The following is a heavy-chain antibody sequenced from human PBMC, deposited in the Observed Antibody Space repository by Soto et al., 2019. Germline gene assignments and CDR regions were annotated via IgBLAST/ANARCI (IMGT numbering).Heavy chain of an antibody. J-gene: IGHJ6*02. CDR3: ARRCLTAIPYYYGMDV. D-gene: IGHD2-21*02. CDR1: GYTFTSYG. CDR2: ISAYNGNT. V-gene: IGHV1-18*01. Sequence: QVQLVQSGAEVKKPGASVKVSCKASGYTFTSYGISWVRQAPGQGLEWMGWISAYNGNTNYAQKLQGRVTMTTDTPTTTAYMELRSLRSDDTAVYYCARRCLTAIPYYYGMDVWGQGTTVTVSS.